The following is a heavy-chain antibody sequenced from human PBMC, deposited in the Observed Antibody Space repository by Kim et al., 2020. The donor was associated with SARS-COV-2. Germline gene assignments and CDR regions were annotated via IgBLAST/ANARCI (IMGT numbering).Heavy chain of an antibody. V-gene: IGHV4-61*01. D-gene: IGHD3-10*01. CDR1: GGSVSSGSYY. CDR3: ARATQTKLWFGELSADPIHI. J-gene: IGHJ4*02. Sequence: SETLSLTCTVSGGSVSSGSYYWSWIWQPPGKGLEWIGYIYYSGSTNYNPSLKSRVTISVDTSKNQFSLKLSSVTAADTAVYYCARATQTKLWFGELSADPIHIWGQGTLVTVSS. CDR2: IYYSGST.